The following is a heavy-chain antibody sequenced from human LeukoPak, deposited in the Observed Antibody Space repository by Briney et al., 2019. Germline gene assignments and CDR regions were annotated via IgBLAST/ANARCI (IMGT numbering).Heavy chain of an antibody. CDR3: ARATNYYDSSGYPLPGD. D-gene: IGHD3-22*01. CDR2: IYSGGST. J-gene: IGHJ4*02. V-gene: IGHV3-53*01. CDR1: GFTVSSNY. Sequence: GGSLRLSCAASGFTVSSNYMSWVRQAPGKGLEWVSVIYSGGSTYYADSVKGRFTISRDNSKNTLYLQMNSLRAEDTAVYYCARATNYYDSSGYPLPGDWGQGTLVTVSS.